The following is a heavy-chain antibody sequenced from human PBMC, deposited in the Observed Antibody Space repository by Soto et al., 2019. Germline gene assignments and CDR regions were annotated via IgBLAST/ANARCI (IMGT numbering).Heavy chain of an antibody. CDR1: GFTCSKYD. Sequence: GASRRLSCAVPGFTCSKYDLSWVRQAPGKGREWVSTVLVAVSTHYPNSVKGRFTISRDNARNTLFLQMTGLTAGDTTVDYSAKETATCGGAFDICGQVTMVTVS. D-gene: IGHD3-3*01. CDR3: AKETATCGGAFDI. CDR2: VLVAVST. J-gene: IGHJ3*02. V-gene: IGHV3-23*01.